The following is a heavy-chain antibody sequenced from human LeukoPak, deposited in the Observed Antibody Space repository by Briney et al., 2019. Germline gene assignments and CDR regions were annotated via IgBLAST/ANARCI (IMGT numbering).Heavy chain of an antibody. J-gene: IGHJ4*02. Sequence: GRSLRLSCAASGFTFSSYGMHWVRQAPGKGLEWVAVIWYDGSNKYYADSVKGRFTISRDNSKNTLYLQMNSLRAEDTAVYYCAKERRWTIFRGYFDYWGQGTLVTVSS. V-gene: IGHV3-33*06. D-gene: IGHD3-3*01. CDR1: GFTFSSYG. CDR2: IWYDGSNK. CDR3: AKERRWTIFRGYFDY.